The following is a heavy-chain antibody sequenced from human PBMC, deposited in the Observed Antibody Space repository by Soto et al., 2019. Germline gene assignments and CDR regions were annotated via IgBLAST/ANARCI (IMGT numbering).Heavy chain of an antibody. CDR2: IWYDGSNK. Sequence: QVQLVESGGGVVQSERSLRLSCAASGFTFSNYGMYWVRQAPGKGLEWVAVIWYDGSNKYYADSVKGRFTISRDNSRNTLHLQMNSLRAEDTAIYYCARVQGRWYGSGSYQGMDVWGQGTTVTVSS. D-gene: IGHD3-10*01. CDR3: ARVQGRWYGSGSYQGMDV. V-gene: IGHV3-33*01. J-gene: IGHJ6*02. CDR1: GFTFSNYG.